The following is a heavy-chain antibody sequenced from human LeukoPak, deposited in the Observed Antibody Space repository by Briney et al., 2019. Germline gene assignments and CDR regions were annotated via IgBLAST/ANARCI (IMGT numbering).Heavy chain of an antibody. J-gene: IGHJ4*02. Sequence: GRSLRLSCAASGFTFDDYAMHWVRQAPGKGLEWVSGISWNSGSIGYADSVKGRFTISRDNAKNSLYLQMNSLRAEDMALYYCAKENPTGDYYAYCGQGTLVTVSS. CDR3: AKENPTGDYYAY. V-gene: IGHV3-9*03. CDR1: GFTFDDYA. CDR2: ISWNSGSI. D-gene: IGHD7-27*01.